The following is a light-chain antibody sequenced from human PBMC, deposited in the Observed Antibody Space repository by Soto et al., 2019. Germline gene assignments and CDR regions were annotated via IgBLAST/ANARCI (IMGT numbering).Light chain of an antibody. CDR1: NSNIGGGYD. J-gene: IGLJ2*01. V-gene: IGLV1-40*01. CDR3: HSYDSRLSGSV. Sequence: QPVLTQPPSVSGAPGQRVIISCTGNNSNIGGGYDVHWYQQLPGTAPKLLIYGNNNRPSGVPDRFSGSKSYASASLAITGLQSEDEADYNCHSYDSRLSGSVFGGGTKLTVL. CDR2: GNN.